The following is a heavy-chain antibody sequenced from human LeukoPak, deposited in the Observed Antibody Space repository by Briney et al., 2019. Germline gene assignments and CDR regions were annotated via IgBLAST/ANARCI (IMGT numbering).Heavy chain of an antibody. D-gene: IGHD3-10*01. J-gene: IGHJ4*02. CDR2: INSDGSST. CDR3: ARASGYYGSGSYGY. V-gene: IGHV3-74*01. CDR1: GFTFSSYW. Sequence: GGSLRLSCAASGFTFSSYWMHWVRQAPGKGLVWVSRINSDGSSTSYADSVEGRFTISRDNAKNTLYLQMNSLRAEDTAVYYCARASGYYGSGSYGYWGQGTLVTVSS.